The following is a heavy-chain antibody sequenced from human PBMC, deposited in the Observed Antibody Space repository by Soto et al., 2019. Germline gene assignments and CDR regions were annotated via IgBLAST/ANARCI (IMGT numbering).Heavy chain of an antibody. CDR2: ISAYNGNT. Sequence: ASVKVSCKASGYTFTSYGISWVRQAPGQGLEWMGWISAYNGNTNYAQKLQGRVTMTTDTSTSTAYMELRSLRSDDTAVYYCANYEPIIRAFDYWGQGTMVTVSS. D-gene: IGHD3-10*01. CDR3: ANYEPIIRAFDY. CDR1: GYTFTSYG. V-gene: IGHV1-18*04. J-gene: IGHJ4*02.